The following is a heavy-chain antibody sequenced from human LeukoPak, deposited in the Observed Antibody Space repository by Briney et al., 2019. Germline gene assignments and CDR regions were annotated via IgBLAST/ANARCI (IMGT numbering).Heavy chain of an antibody. Sequence: GASVKVSCKASGNTFTSFHIHWVRQAPGQGLEYMGIIKVYGDTTIYAQRFQGRITMTRDTSTSTVYMELSSLNSEDTAVYYCARESPSTFYFDYWGQGTLVTVFS. V-gene: IGHV1-46*01. J-gene: IGHJ4*02. CDR2: IKVYGDTT. CDR3: ARESPSTFYFDY. CDR1: GNTFTSFH. D-gene: IGHD1-1*01.